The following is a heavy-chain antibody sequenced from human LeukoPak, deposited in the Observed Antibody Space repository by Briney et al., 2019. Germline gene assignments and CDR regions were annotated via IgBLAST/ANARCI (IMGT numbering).Heavy chain of an antibody. CDR3: ARENSIAAARWVPWGRDYYYYMDV. Sequence: ASETLSLTCTVSGGSISSGGYYWSWIRQPPGKGLEWIGYIYHSGSTYYNPSLKSRVTISVDRSKNQFSLKLSSVTAADTAVYYCARENSIAAARWVPWGRDYYYYMDVWGKGTTVTVSS. J-gene: IGHJ6*03. CDR1: GGSISSGGYY. CDR2: IYHSGST. V-gene: IGHV4-30-2*01. D-gene: IGHD6-13*01.